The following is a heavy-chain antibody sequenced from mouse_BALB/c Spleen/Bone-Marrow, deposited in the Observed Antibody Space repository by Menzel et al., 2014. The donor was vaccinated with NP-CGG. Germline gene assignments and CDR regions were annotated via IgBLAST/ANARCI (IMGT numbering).Heavy chain of an antibody. CDR2: ISSGGGYT. CDR3: TRDGKGNYDYAMDY. D-gene: IGHD2-1*01. V-gene: IGHV5-6*01. CDR1: GFTFSTYG. J-gene: IGHJ4*01. Sequence: EVKLMESGGDLVKPGGSLKLSCAASGFTFSTYGMSWVRQTPDKRLEWVATISSGGGYTYYPDSVKGRFTISRDNANNTLYLQMSSLKSEDTTMYYCTRDGKGNYDYAMDYWGQGTSVTVSS.